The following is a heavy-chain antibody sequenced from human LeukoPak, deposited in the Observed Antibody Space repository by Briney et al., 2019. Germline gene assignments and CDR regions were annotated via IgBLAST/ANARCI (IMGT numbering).Heavy chain of an antibody. CDR2: ISGGGGST. V-gene: IGHV3-23*01. J-gene: IGHJ1*01. CDR3: AKDLIVGATRAEYFQH. D-gene: IGHD1-26*01. CDR1: GFTFSSYA. Sequence: PGGSLRLSCAASGFTFSSYAMSWVRQAPGKGLEWVSAISGGGGSTYYADSVKGRFTISRDNSKNTLYLQMNSLRAEDTAVYYCAKDLIVGATRAEYFQHWGQGTLVTVSS.